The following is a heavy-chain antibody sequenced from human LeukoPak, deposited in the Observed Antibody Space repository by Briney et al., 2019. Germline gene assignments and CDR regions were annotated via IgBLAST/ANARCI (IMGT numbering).Heavy chain of an antibody. J-gene: IGHJ4*02. D-gene: IGHD6-19*01. CDR1: GFSLSTTGMC. CDR3: TRISPWPKRTAVARDF. CDR2: IDWDDDK. Sequence: SGPALVKPTQTLTLTCTFSGFSLSTTGMCVTWFRQPPGKALEWLARIDWDDDKYYSTSLKTRLTISKDTSKDQMVLTLTNMDPVDTATYYCTRISPWPKRTAVARDFWGQGTLVTVSS. V-gene: IGHV2-70*11.